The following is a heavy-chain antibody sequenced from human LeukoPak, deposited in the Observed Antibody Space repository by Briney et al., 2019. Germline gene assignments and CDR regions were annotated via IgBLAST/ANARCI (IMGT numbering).Heavy chain of an antibody. D-gene: IGHD1-7*01. CDR2: IYYSGST. V-gene: IGHV4-4*02. CDR1: GGSISSSNW. CDR3: ARGPVGGTTYNDGDAFDI. Sequence: SETLSLTCAVSGGSISSSNWWSWVRQPPGKGLEWIGYIYYSGSTNYNPSLKSRVTISVDTSKNQFSLKLSSVTAADTAVYYCARGPVGGTTYNDGDAFDIWGQGTMVTVSS. J-gene: IGHJ3*02.